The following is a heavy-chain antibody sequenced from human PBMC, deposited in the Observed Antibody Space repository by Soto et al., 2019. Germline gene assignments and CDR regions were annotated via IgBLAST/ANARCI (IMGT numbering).Heavy chain of an antibody. D-gene: IGHD1-26*01. CDR2: IYYSGST. CDR3: ARTLATQWQLSRPSSHVPMAA. V-gene: IGHV4-39*01. J-gene: IGHJ6*02. CDR1: GGSSSSSSYY. Sequence: PWRTLSLTCTVSGGSSSSSSYYWGWIRQPPGKGLEWIGSIYYSGSTYYNPSLKSRVTISVDTSKNQFSLKLSSVTAADTAVYYCARTLATQWQLSRPSSHVPMAAWVQGTMIT.